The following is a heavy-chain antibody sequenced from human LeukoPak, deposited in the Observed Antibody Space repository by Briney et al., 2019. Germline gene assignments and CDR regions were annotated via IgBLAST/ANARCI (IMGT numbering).Heavy chain of an antibody. Sequence: ASVNVSCKASGYTFTSYYMHWVRQAPGQGLEWMGIINPSGGSTSYAQTFQGRVTMTRDTSTSTVYMELSSLRSEDTAVYYCAREGYCGGGCYSIGGMDVWGQGTTVTVSS. CDR1: GYTFTSYY. D-gene: IGHD2-21*02. J-gene: IGHJ6*02. CDR2: INPSGGST. V-gene: IGHV1-46*01. CDR3: AREGYCGGGCYSIGGMDV.